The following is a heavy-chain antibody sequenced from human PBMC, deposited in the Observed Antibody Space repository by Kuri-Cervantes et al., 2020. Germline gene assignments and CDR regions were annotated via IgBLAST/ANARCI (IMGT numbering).Heavy chain of an antibody. D-gene: IGHD4-17*01. CDR3: YCRLLSGDYEN. CDR2: INPSGGST. J-gene: IGHJ4*02. CDR1: GYTFTNYC. Sequence: ASVKVSCKAFGYTFTNYCTHWVRQAPGQGLEWMGIINPSGGSTSYAQKLQGRVTMTTDTSTSTAYMELRSLRSDDTAVYYCYCRLLSGDYENWGQGTLVTVSS. V-gene: IGHV1-46*01.